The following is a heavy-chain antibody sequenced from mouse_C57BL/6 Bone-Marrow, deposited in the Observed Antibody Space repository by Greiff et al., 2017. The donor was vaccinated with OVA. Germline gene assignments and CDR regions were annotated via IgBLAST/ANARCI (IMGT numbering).Heavy chain of an antibody. V-gene: IGHV12-3*01. D-gene: IGHD2-10*01. CDR3: AGATTYYGNLYWYFDV. CDR2: ITHSGET. CDR1: GFPITSGYY. J-gene: IGHJ1*03. Sequence: VQVVESGPGLVKPSQSLFLTCSITGFPITSGYYWIWIRQSPGKPLEWMGYITHSGETFYNPSLQSPISITRETSKNQFFLQLNSVTTEDTAMYYCAGATTYYGNLYWYFDVWGTGTTVTVSS.